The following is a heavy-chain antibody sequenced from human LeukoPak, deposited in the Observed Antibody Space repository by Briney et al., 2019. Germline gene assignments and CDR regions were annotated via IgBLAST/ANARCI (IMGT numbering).Heavy chain of an antibody. Sequence: PGGSLRLSCAASGFTFSSYSMNWVRQAPGKGLEWISYISSSSSTIYYADSVKGRFTISRDNAKNSLYLQMNSLRAEDTAVYYCARRLPWFGESYYYYYMDLWGKGTTVTVSS. CDR2: ISSSSSTI. J-gene: IGHJ6*03. CDR3: ARRLPWFGESYYYYYMDL. V-gene: IGHV3-48*01. CDR1: GFTFSSYS. D-gene: IGHD3-10*01.